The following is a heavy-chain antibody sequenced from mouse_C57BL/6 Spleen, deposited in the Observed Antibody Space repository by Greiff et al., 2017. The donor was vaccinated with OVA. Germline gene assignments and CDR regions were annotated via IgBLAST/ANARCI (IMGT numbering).Heavy chain of an antibody. CDR2: INPNNGGT. V-gene: IGHV1-26*01. CDR3: ARWAYGSLGY. D-gene: IGHD1-1*01. CDR1: GYTFTDYY. Sequence: EVKLQQSGPELVKPGASVKISCKASGYTFTDYYMNWVKQSHGKSLEWIGDINPNNGGTSYNQKFKGKATLTVDKSSSTAYMELRSLTSEDSAVYYCARWAYGSLGYWGQGTTLTVSS. J-gene: IGHJ2*01.